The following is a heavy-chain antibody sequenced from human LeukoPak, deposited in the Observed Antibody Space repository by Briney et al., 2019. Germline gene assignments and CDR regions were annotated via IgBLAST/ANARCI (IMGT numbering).Heavy chain of an antibody. Sequence: EASVKVSCKASGYTFTGYGISWVRQAPGQGLEWMGWISAYNGNTNYAQKLQGRVTMTTDTSTSTAYMELRSLRSDDTAVYYCARVVYIVVRGVIITYWFDPWGQGTLVTVSS. CDR2: ISAYNGNT. V-gene: IGHV1-18*04. CDR1: GYTFTGYG. D-gene: IGHD3-10*01. J-gene: IGHJ5*02. CDR3: ARVVYIVVRGVIITYWFDP.